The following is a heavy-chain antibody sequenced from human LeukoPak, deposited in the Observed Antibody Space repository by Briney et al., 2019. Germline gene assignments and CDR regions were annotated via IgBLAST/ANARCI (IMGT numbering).Heavy chain of an antibody. J-gene: IGHJ3*02. D-gene: IGHD3-22*01. Sequence: SETLSLTCTVSGGSISSGSYYWSWIRQPAGKGLEWIGRIYTSGSTNYNPSLKSRVTISVDTSKNQCSLKLSSVTAADTAVYYCARDRTGYYDSSGYPLDAFDIWGQGTMVTVSS. CDR3: ARDRTGYYDSSGYPLDAFDI. CDR2: IYTSGST. V-gene: IGHV4-61*02. CDR1: GGSISSGSYY.